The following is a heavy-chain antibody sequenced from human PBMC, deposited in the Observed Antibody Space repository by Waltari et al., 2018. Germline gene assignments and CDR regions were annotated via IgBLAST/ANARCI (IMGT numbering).Heavy chain of an antibody. D-gene: IGHD6-13*01. CDR1: GGSFSGYY. Sequence: QVQLQQWGAGLLKPSETLSLTCAVYGGSFSGYYWSWIRQPPGKRLEWIGEINHSGSTNYNPSLKSRVTISVDTSKNQFSLKLSSVTAADTAVYYCARGDSSSWYPAYYGMDVWGQGTTVTVSS. J-gene: IGHJ6*02. CDR2: INHSGST. CDR3: ARGDSSSWYPAYYGMDV. V-gene: IGHV4-34*01.